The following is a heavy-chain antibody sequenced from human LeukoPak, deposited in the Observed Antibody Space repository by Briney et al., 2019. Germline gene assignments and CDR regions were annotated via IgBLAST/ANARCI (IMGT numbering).Heavy chain of an antibody. J-gene: IGHJ4*02. V-gene: IGHV4-61*02. D-gene: IGHD3-22*01. CDR2: IYTSGST. CDR3: ARGPYYYDSSGYYYEGYFDY. CDR1: GGSISSGSYY. Sequence: PSETLSLTCTVSGGSISSGSYYWSWIRQPAGKGLEWIGRIYTSGSTNYNPSLKSRVTISVDTSKDQFSLKLSSVTAADTAVYYCARGPYYYDSSGYYYEGYFDYWGQGTLVTVSS.